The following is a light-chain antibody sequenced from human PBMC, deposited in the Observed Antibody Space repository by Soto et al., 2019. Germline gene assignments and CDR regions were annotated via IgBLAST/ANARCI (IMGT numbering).Light chain of an antibody. Sequence: EIVMTQSPATLSLSPGERATLSCRASQSVNSNLAWYQQKPGQAPRLLIYGASTRATGIPARFSGSGSGTEFTLTISSLQSQDFAVYYCHQYDNWPPRTFGQGTKVEIK. CDR2: GAS. CDR1: QSVNSN. CDR3: HQYDNWPPRT. J-gene: IGKJ1*01. V-gene: IGKV3-15*01.